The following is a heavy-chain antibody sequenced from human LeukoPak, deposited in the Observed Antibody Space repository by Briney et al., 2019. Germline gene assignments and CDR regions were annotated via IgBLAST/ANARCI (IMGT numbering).Heavy chain of an antibody. CDR3: ARDRSSPQEWLSRFNWFDP. D-gene: IGHD3-3*01. V-gene: IGHV1-69*13. J-gene: IGHJ5*02. CDR1: GGTFSSYA. CDR2: IIPIFGTA. Sequence: SVKVSCKASGGTFSSYAISWVRQAPGQGLEWMGGIIPIFGTANYAQKFQGRVTNTADESTSTAYMELSSLRSEDTAVYYCARDRSSPQEWLSRFNWFDPWGQGTLVTVSS.